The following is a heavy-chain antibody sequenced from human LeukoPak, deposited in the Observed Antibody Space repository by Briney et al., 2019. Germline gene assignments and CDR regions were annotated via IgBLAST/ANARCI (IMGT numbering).Heavy chain of an antibody. J-gene: IGHJ5*02. V-gene: IGHV1-46*01. Sequence: GASVKVSCKASGYTFTSYYMHWVRQAPGQGLERMGLINPTGGSTGYAQKFQGRVTMTRDMSTSTDYMELSSLRSEDTAIYYRARDNSVGDNAWWFDPWGQGTLVTVSS. CDR1: GYTFTSYY. CDR2: INPTGGST. CDR3: ARDNSVGDNAWWFDP. D-gene: IGHD1-26*01.